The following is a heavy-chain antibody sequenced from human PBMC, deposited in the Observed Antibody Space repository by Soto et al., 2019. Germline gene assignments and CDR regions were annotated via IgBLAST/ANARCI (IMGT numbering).Heavy chain of an antibody. V-gene: IGHV4-59*01. D-gene: IGHD1-26*01. CDR2: IYYSGST. J-gene: IGHJ5*02. CDR1: GGSISSYY. CDR3: ATGYCGSYEWFDP. Sequence: QVQLQESGPGLVKPSETLSLSCTVSGGSISSYYWSWIRQPPGKGLEWIGYIYYSGSTNYNPSLKSRVTISVDTSKNQFSLKLSSVTAADTAVYYCATGYCGSYEWFDPWGQGTLVTVSS.